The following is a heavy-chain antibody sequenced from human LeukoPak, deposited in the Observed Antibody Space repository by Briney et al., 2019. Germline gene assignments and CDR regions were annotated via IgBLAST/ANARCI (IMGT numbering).Heavy chain of an antibody. CDR2: IYYSGST. CDR3: ARRKYYYGSGLVHDAFDI. V-gene: IGHV4-39*01. D-gene: IGHD3-10*01. Sequence: SETLSLTCTVSGGSLSSSSYYWGWLRQPPGTGLEWFGSIYYSGSTYYNPSLKSRVTISVDTSKNQFSLKLSSVTAADTAVYYCARRKYYYGSGLVHDAFDIWGQGTMVTVSS. J-gene: IGHJ3*02. CDR1: GGSLSSSSYY.